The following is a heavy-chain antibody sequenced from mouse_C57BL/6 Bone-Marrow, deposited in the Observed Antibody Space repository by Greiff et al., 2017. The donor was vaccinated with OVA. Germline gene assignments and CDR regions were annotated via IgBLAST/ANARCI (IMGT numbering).Heavy chain of an antibody. CDR1: GYTFTSYW. J-gene: IGHJ2*01. Sequence: QVQLQQPGAELVKPGASVKMSCKASGYTFTSYWITWVKQRPGQGLEWIGDIYPGSGSTNYNEKFKSKATLTGDTSSSTAYMQLSSLTSEDSAVYYCAIYGSSQYYFDYWGQGTTLTVSS. CDR3: AIYGSSQYYFDY. D-gene: IGHD1-1*01. V-gene: IGHV1-55*01. CDR2: IYPGSGST.